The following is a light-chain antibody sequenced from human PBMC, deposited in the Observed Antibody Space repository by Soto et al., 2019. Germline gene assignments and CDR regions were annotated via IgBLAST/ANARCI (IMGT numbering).Light chain of an antibody. CDR2: DAS. CDR1: QTVTNDY. CDR3: QQYGFSPIS. Sequence: EVVLTQPPGTLSLSPGERVTPSCRASQTVTNDYFAWYQQKDGQAPSLLIYDASTRATGVPDRFSGSGSGPEYTLTITRLEPEDFAVYSCQQYGFSPISCGQGTRLEIK. V-gene: IGKV3-20*01. J-gene: IGKJ5*01.